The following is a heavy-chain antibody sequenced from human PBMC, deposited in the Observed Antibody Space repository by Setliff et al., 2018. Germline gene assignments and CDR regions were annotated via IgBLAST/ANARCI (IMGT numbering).Heavy chain of an antibody. CDR1: GGTFSSYG. CDR2: ISAYNGNT. CDR3: ARGDVYSGSYYHFDY. D-gene: IGHD1-26*01. V-gene: IGHV1-18*01. J-gene: IGHJ4*02. Sequence: ASVKVSCKASGGTFSSYGISWVRQAPGQGLEWMGWISAYNGNTNYAQKLQGRVTMTTDTSTSTAYMELRSLRSDDTAVYYCARGDVYSGSYYHFDYWGQGTLVTV.